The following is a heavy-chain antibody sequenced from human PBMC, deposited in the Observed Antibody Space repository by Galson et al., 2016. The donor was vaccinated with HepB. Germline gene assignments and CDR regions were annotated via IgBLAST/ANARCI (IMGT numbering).Heavy chain of an antibody. J-gene: IGHJ4*02. CDR3: ANVDWGTNWGC. D-gene: IGHD7-27*01. CDR2: LHGVGGDT. CDR1: GFTFSSYA. V-gene: IGHV3-23*01. Sequence: SLRLSCAASGFTFSSYAMSWVRQAPGKGLEWVSALHGVGGDTFYADSVKGRFTVSRDDSKNTMYLQMSSLRAEDAAVYYCANVDWGTNWGCWGQGTLVTVSS.